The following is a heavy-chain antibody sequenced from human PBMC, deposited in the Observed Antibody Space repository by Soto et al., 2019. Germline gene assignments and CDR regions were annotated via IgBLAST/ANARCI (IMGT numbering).Heavy chain of an antibody. CDR2: ISYSGST. V-gene: IGHV4-59*08. Sequence: QVQLQESGPGLLKPSESLSLTCIVSGASISSYYWSWIRQPPGRGLEWIGCISYSGSTTYNPSVKTPVTISVDTSKNHFSLKLNSVTAADPDVYVCARGFRSGRVDNWGQGTLVTVS. J-gene: IGHJ4*02. D-gene: IGHD6-19*01. CDR1: GASISSYY. CDR3: ARGFRSGRVDN.